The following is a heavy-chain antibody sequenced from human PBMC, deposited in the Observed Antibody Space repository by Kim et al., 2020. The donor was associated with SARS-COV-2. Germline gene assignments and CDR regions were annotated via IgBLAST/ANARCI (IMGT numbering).Heavy chain of an antibody. CDR1: GFTFSSYD. D-gene: IGHD2-2*01. CDR2: IGTAGDT. CDR3: ARGPYCSSTSCHDGDDYFEY. Sequence: GGSLRLSCAAPGFTFSSYDMHWVRQATGKGLEWVSAIGTAGDTYYPGSVKGRFTISRENAKNSLYLQMNSLRAGDTAVYYCARGPYCSSTSCHDGDDYFEYWGQGTLGTVSS. J-gene: IGHJ4*02. V-gene: IGHV3-13*01.